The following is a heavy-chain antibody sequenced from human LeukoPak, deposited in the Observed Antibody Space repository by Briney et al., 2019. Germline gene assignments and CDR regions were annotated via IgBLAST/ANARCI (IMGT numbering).Heavy chain of an antibody. CDR3: AKDLSITIFGVVIKGDAFDI. CDR1: GFTFSDYY. D-gene: IGHD3-3*01. CDR2: ISSSGSTI. V-gene: IGHV3-11*01. J-gene: IGHJ3*02. Sequence: PGGSLRLSCAASGFTFSDYYMSWIRQAPGKGLEWVSYISSSGSTIYYADSVKGRFTISRDNAKNSLYLQMNSLRAEDTAVYYCAKDLSITIFGVVIKGDAFDIWGQGTMVTVSS.